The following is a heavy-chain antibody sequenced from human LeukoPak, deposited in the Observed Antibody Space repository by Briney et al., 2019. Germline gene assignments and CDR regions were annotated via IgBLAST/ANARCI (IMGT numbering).Heavy chain of an antibody. V-gene: IGHV4-4*07. CDR1: SGSIGTYY. D-gene: IGHD2-2*01. J-gene: IGHJ4*02. Sequence: SETLSLTCTVSSGSIGTYYWSWIRQPAGKGLEWIGRIYTGGSTNYNPSLESRVIMSINTPENHFSLELSSVTAADTAVYYCARGPTAYCGSTTCSPYFDSWGQGALVTVSS. CDR2: IYTGGST. CDR3: ARGPTAYCGSTTCSPYFDS.